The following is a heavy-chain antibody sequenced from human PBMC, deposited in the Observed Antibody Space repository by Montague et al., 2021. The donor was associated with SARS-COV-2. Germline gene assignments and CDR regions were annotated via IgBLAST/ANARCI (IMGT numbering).Heavy chain of an antibody. CDR1: GFSLSTSGMC. CDR2: XXWXXXK. Sequence: PALVKPTQTLTLTCTFSGFSLSTSGMCASWIRQPPGKALEWLAXXXWXXXKYXSTSLKTRLTISKDTSKNQVVLTMTNMDPVDTATYYCARISTWYSSGWSAFDYWGQGTLVTVSS. D-gene: IGHD6-19*01. J-gene: IGHJ4*02. V-gene: IGHV2-70*01. CDR3: ARISTWYSSGWSAFDY.